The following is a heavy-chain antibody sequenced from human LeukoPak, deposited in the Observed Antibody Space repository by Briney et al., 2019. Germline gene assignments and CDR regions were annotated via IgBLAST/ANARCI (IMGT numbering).Heavy chain of an antibody. CDR1: GFTFSSDN. CDR3: ARSYGGGFYFDY. D-gene: IGHD4-23*01. Sequence: GGSLRLSCAASGFTFSSDNINWVRQAPGKGLEWVSSISSSSSYIYFADSVKGRFTISRDNAKNSLYLQMNSLRAEDTAVYYCARSYGGGFYFDYWGQGTLVTVSS. CDR2: ISSSSSYI. J-gene: IGHJ4*02. V-gene: IGHV3-21*01.